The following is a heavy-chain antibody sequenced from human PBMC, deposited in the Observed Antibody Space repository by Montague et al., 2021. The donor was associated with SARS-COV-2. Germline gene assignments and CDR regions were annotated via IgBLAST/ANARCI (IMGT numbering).Heavy chain of an antibody. Sequence: SETLSLTCAVSGGSFSGFYWSWVRQSPGEGLEWIGEINRSGSINYNPSLKSRVAILVDASKKQFSLKLSSVTAADTAVYYCARHKGGEWLVRRSAFDIWGQGTMVTVSS. CDR2: INRSGSI. V-gene: IGHV4-34*01. J-gene: IGHJ3*02. CDR3: ARHKGGEWLVRRSAFDI. D-gene: IGHD6-19*01. CDR1: GGSFSGFY.